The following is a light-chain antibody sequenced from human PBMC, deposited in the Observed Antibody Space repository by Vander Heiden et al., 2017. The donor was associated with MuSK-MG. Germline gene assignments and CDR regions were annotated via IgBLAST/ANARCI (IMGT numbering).Light chain of an antibody. CDR3: CSYAGAYSLV. J-gene: IGLJ2*01. CDR1: SSDVGSYIF. Sequence: HSALTQPASVSGSPGQSIAISCTGTSSDVGSYIFVSWYQQHPGKAPNLMIYEVDKRPSGVSDRFSGSKSGNTASLTISGLQTEDEADYYCCSYAGAYSLVFGGGTTLTVL. CDR2: EVD. V-gene: IGLV2-23*02.